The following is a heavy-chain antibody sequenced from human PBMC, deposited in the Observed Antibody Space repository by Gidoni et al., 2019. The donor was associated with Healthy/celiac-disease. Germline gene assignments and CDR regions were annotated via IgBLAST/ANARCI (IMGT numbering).Heavy chain of an antibody. CDR1: GGSFSGYY. CDR2: INHSGST. CDR3: ARRGGIRFLEWLLYFDY. V-gene: IGHV4-34*01. J-gene: IGHJ4*02. D-gene: IGHD3-3*01. Sequence: QVQLQQWGAGLLKPSETLSLTCAVYGGSFSGYYWSWIRQPPGKGLEWIGEINHSGSTNYNPSLKSRVTISVDTSKNQFSLKLSSVTAADTAVYYCARRGGIRFLEWLLYFDYWGQGTLVTVSS.